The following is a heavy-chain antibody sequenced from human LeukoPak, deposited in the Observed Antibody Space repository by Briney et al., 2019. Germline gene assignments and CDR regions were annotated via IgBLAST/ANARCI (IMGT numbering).Heavy chain of an antibody. CDR3: ARHDSSGYYYGAIDY. V-gene: IGHV1-69-2*01. Sequence: ASVKVSCKVSGYTFTDYYMHWVQQAPGKGLEWMGLVDPEDGETIYAEKFQGRVTITADTSTDTAYTELSSLRSEDTAVYYCARHDSSGYYYGAIDYWGQGTLVTVSS. D-gene: IGHD3-22*01. CDR2: VDPEDGET. J-gene: IGHJ4*02. CDR1: GYTFTDYY.